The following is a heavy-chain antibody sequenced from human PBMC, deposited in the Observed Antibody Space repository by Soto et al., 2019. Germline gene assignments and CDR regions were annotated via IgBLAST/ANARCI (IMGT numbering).Heavy chain of an antibody. J-gene: IGHJ3*02. CDR1: GFTFDDYA. V-gene: IGHV3-9*01. Sequence: EVQLVESGGGLVQPGRSLRLSCAASGFTFDDYAMHWVRQAPGKGLEWVSGISWNSGSIGYADSVKGRFTISRDNAKNSLYLQMNSLRAEDTAVYDCAKGEYSSSWDAFDIWGQETMVTVSS. D-gene: IGHD6-13*01. CDR3: AKGEYSSSWDAFDI. CDR2: ISWNSGSI.